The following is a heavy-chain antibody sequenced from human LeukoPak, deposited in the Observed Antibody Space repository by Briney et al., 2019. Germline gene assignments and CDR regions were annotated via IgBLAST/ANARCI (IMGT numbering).Heavy chain of an antibody. D-gene: IGHD6-19*01. CDR3: ARAGSSGWCAFDI. CDR2: IYSGGNT. V-gene: IGHV3-66*01. CDR1: GFTVSSNY. J-gene: IGHJ3*02. Sequence: GGSLRLSCAASGFTVSSNYMAWVRQAPGKGLEWVSVIYSGGNTYYADSVKGIFTISRDNSKNTLYLQMNSLRAEDTAVYYCARAGSSGWCAFDIWGQGTMVTSLQ.